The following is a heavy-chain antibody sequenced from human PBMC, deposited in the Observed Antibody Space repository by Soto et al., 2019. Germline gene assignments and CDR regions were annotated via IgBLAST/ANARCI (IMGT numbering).Heavy chain of an antibody. CDR2: ISWNSGSI. CDR1: GFTFDDYA. V-gene: IGHV3-9*01. D-gene: IGHD3-10*01. CDR3: AKDYYGSGSYLDY. J-gene: IGHJ4*02. Sequence: GGSLRLSCAASGFTFDDYAMHWVRQAPGKGLEWVSGISWNSGSIGYADSVKGRFTISRDNAKNSLYLQMSSLRAEDTALYYCAKDYYGSGSYLDYWGQGTLVTV.